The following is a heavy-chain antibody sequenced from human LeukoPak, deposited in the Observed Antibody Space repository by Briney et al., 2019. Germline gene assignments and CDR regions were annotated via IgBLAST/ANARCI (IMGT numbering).Heavy chain of an antibody. CDR2: IIPILGIA. D-gene: IGHD6-13*01. CDR3: ARSSAAAARNWFDP. V-gene: IGHV1-69*04. Sequence: SVKVSCKASGGTFSSYAISWVRQAPGQGLEWMGRIIPILGIANYAQKFQGRVTITADKSTSTAYMELSSLRSEDTAVYYCARSSAAAARNWFDPWGQGTLVTVSS. CDR1: GGTFSSYA. J-gene: IGHJ5*02.